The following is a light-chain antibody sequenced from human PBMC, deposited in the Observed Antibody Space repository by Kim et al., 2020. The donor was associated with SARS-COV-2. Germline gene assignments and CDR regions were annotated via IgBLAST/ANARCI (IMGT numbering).Light chain of an antibody. J-gene: IGLJ1*01. Sequence: GISNRFSGSKSGNTASLTISGLQAEDEADYYCASYRGSNIYVFGTGTKVTVL. V-gene: IGLV2-14*01. CDR3: ASYRGSNIYV.